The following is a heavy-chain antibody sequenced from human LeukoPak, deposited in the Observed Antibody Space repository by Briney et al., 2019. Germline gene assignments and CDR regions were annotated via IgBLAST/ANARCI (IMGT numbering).Heavy chain of an antibody. Sequence: PSETLSLTCTVSGGSISSSSYYWGWLRQPPGKGLEWIGSIYYSGSTYYNPSLKSRVTISVDTSKNQFSLKLSSVTAADTAVYYCARVITIFGVVILMYFDYWGQGTLVTVSS. CDR2: IYYSGST. CDR3: ARVITIFGVVILMYFDY. V-gene: IGHV4-39*01. J-gene: IGHJ4*02. D-gene: IGHD3-3*01. CDR1: GGSISSSSYY.